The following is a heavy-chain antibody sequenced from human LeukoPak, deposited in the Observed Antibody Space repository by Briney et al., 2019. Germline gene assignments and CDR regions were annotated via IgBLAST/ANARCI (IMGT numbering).Heavy chain of an antibody. Sequence: GGCLRLSPAVSGFNFPSDWMHWGRQAPGEGLVWVSHINGDGSSTSYADSVKGRFTISRDNAKNTLYLQMNSLRAEDTAVYYCARQQWLDGAYYFDYWGQGTLVTVSS. CDR3: ARQQWLDGAYYFDY. CDR2: INGDGSST. D-gene: IGHD6-19*01. J-gene: IGHJ4*02. V-gene: IGHV3-74*01. CDR1: GFNFPSDW.